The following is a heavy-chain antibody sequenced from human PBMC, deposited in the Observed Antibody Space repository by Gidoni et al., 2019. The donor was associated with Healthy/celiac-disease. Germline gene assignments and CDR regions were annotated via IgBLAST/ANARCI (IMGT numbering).Heavy chain of an antibody. CDR2: IKQDGSEK. CDR1: GFTFSSYW. Sequence: EVQLVESGGGLVQPGGSLRLSCAASGFTFSSYWMSWVANIKQDGSEKYYVDSVKGRFTISRDNAKNSLYLQMNSLRAEDTAVYYCARDAYCSSTSCYGFRPQPNDYWGQGTLVTVSS. D-gene: IGHD2-2*01. V-gene: IGHV3-7*03. CDR3: ARDAYCSSTSCYGFRPQPNDY. J-gene: IGHJ4*02.